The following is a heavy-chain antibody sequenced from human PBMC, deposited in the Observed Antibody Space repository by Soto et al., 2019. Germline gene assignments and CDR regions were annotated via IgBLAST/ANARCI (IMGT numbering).Heavy chain of an antibody. CDR2: INPNSGGT. V-gene: IGHV1-2*04. J-gene: IGHJ6*02. CDR3: ARGKYDFWSGYRRPYYYYGMDV. Sequence: GASVTVCCKSSGDSLNDYYRQWVRQDTGQGLEWMGWINPNSGGTNYAQKFQGWVTMTRDTSISTAYMELSRLRSDDTAVYYCARGKYDFWSGYRRPYYYYGMDVWGQGTTVTVSS. CDR1: GDSLNDYY. D-gene: IGHD3-3*01.